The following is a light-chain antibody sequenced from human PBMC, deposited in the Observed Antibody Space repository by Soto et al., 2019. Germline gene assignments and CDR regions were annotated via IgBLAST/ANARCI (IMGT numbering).Light chain of an antibody. J-gene: IGKJ2*01. V-gene: IGKV1-5*01. Sequence: DIQMTQSPSTLSASVGDRVTLTCRASQTISTWLAWYQQKPGKAPKLLIYGASSLQTGVPSRFSGSGSGTEFTLTISSLQPDDFATYYCQQYNCYSYTFVQGTKLEIK. CDR2: GAS. CDR1: QTISTW. CDR3: QQYNCYSYT.